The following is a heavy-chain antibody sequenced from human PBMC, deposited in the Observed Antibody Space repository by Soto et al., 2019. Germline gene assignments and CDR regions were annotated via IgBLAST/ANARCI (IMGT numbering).Heavy chain of an antibody. CDR3: VRALKQGSTTRLGMDV. D-gene: IGHD2-2*01. CDR2: ISSSSGTI. CDR1: GFTFSDYS. V-gene: IGHV3-48*01. Sequence: EVQLVDSGGGLVQPGGSLRLSCTASGFTFSDYSMNWVRHAPGKGLEWVSYISSSSGTIHYADSVKGRFTISRDNAKSSLFLHMNSLRAEDTAVYSCVRALKQGSTTRLGMDVWGKGTTVTVSS. J-gene: IGHJ6*03.